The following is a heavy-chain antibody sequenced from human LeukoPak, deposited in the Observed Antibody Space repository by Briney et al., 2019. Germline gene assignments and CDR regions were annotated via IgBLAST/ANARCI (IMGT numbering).Heavy chain of an antibody. CDR3: AKDPTLNYYYDSSGPWVH. D-gene: IGHD3-22*01. CDR2: IRYDGSNK. Sequence: GGSLRLSCAASGFTFSSYGMHWVRQAPGKGLEWVAFIRYDGSNKYYADSVKGRFTISRDNSKNTLYPQMNSLRAEDTAVYYCAKDPTLNYYYDSSGPWVHWGQGTLVTVSS. V-gene: IGHV3-30*02. CDR1: GFTFSSYG. J-gene: IGHJ4*02.